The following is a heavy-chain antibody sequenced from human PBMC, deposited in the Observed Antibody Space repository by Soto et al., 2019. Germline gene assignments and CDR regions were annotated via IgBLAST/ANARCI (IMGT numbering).Heavy chain of an antibody. CDR1: GFTFSDHY. Sequence: EVQLVESGGGLVQPGGSLRLSCAASGFTFSDHYMDWVRQAPGKGLEWVGRTRNKANSYTTEYAASGKGRFPISRDDSEYSLYLQMNRLTTEATAVYYCARDYYGSGSVDYWGQGTLVSVSS. V-gene: IGHV3-72*01. CDR3: ARDYYGSGSVDY. J-gene: IGHJ4*02. CDR2: TRNKANSYTT. D-gene: IGHD3-10*01.